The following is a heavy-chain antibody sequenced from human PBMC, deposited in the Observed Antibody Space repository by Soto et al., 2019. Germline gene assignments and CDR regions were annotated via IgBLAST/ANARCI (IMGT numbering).Heavy chain of an antibody. CDR1: GGAIDSGGYY. V-gene: IGHV4-31*03. D-gene: IGHD7-27*01. Sequence: QVKLQESGPGRVKPSQTLSLTCNVSGGAIDSGGYYWCWIRQHPGKGLEWIGYIYYSGSTYYNPSLKSRVSISIDTSKNQFSPELISVTAADTAVYYCARVGMSYARRGLDVWGQGTTVTVSS. CDR3: ARVGMSYARRGLDV. J-gene: IGHJ6*02. CDR2: IYYSGST.